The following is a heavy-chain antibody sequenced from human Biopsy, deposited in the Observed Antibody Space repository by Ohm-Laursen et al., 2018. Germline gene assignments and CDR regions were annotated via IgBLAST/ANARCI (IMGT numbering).Heavy chain of an antibody. CDR1: GGTFSSFG. J-gene: IGHJ4*02. V-gene: IGHV1-69*13. Sequence: AASVKVSCKASGGTFSSFGISWVRQAPGQGLEWMGEINSMFGTTNYAQTFQGRVTITADESTSTAYIEVSSLRSEDTAVYYCAKRGVERGRPLAYWGQGTLVTVSS. CDR3: AKRGVERGRPLAY. CDR2: INSMFGTT. D-gene: IGHD1-1*01.